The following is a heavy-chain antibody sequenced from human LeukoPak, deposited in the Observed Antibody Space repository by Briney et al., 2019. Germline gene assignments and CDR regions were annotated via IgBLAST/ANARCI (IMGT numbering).Heavy chain of an antibody. J-gene: IGHJ5*02. V-gene: IGHV3-23*01. CDR3: ARDLSGSYFWFDP. CDR2: ISGSGGHT. CDR1: GFTFSSYA. D-gene: IGHD1-26*01. Sequence: GGSLRLSCAASGFTFSSYAMGWVRQAPGKGPDWVSSISGSGGHTYFADSVRGRFTISRDNAKNSLYLQMNSLRDEDTAVYYCARDLSGSYFWFDPWGQGTLVTVPS.